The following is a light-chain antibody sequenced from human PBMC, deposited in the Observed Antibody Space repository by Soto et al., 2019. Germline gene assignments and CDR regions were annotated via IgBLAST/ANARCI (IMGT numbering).Light chain of an antibody. CDR3: QSFDINNVV. J-gene: IGLJ2*01. CDR2: EVS. Sequence: QSALTQPASVSGSPGQSITISCTGTSRDVGGYNYVSWHQQHPGKAPKVIITEVSNRPSGVSNRFSGSKSGNTASLTISGLQAEDEADYYFQSFDINNVVFGGGTKLTVL. V-gene: IGLV2-14*01. CDR1: SRDVGGYNY.